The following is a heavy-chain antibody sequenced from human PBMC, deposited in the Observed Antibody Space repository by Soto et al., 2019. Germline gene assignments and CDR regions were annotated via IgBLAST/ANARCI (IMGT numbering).Heavy chain of an antibody. Sequence: PGGSLRLSCAASGFTFSRYWMNWVRQAPGKGLEWVANIKQDGTEKNYVDSVKGRFTISRDNARKSLYLQMDSLRAEDTAVYFCARGDTPMITGMDSLDIWGQGTMVTVSS. V-gene: IGHV3-7*01. CDR2: IKQDGTEK. CDR1: GFTFSRYW. J-gene: IGHJ3*02. CDR3: ARGDTPMITGMDSLDI. D-gene: IGHD5-18*01.